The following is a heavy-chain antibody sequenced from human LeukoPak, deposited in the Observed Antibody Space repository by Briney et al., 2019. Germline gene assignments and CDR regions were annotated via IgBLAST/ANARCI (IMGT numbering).Heavy chain of an antibody. J-gene: IGHJ3*02. CDR1: GFTFSSHE. D-gene: IGHD1-7*01. CDR2: ISSSSSTI. Sequence: QTGGSLRLSCAASGFTFSSHEMNWVRQAPGKGLEWVSYISSSSSTIYYADSVKGRFTISRDNAKNSLYLQMNSLRAEDTAVYYCAGPRLVGTTSRVKYGIAFAIWGQGTMVTVSS. CDR3: AGPRLVGTTSRVKYGIAFAI. V-gene: IGHV3-48*01.